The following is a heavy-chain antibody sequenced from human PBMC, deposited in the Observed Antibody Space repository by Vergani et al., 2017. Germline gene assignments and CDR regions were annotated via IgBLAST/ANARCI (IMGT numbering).Heavy chain of an antibody. D-gene: IGHD2-2*01. V-gene: IGHV1-69*04. CDR1: GCTFSSYA. Sequence: QVQLVQSGAEVKKPGSSVKVSCKASGCTFSSYAISWVRQAPGQGLEWMGRIIPILGIANYAQKFQGRVPITADKSTSTAYMELSSLRSEDTAVYYCARGANLPGGPSSHFDYWGQGTLVTVSS. CDR2: IIPILGIA. CDR3: ARGANLPGGPSSHFDY. J-gene: IGHJ4*02.